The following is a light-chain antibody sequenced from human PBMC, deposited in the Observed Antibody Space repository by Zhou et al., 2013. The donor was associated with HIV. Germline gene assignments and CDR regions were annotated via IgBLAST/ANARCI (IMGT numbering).Light chain of an antibody. Sequence: DIQMTQSPSSLSASVGDRVTMTCRASQSISSYLNWYQQKPGKAPKLLIYAASSLQSGVPSRFSGSGSGTDFTLNISSLQPEDFATYYCQQSYGSLLTFGQGTRLDI. J-gene: IGKJ5*01. V-gene: IGKV1-39*01. CDR3: QQSYGSLLT. CDR1: QSISSY. CDR2: AAS.